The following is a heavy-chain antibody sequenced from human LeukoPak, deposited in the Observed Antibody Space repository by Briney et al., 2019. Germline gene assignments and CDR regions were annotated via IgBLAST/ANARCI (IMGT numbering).Heavy chain of an antibody. CDR2: IIGSAVNT. CDR3: AKYTSGTSYRGLDQ. D-gene: IGHD3-10*01. V-gene: IGHV3-23*01. CDR1: GLTVSSYA. J-gene: IGHJ4*02. Sequence: TGGSLRFSCGASGLTVSSYAMSWVRQAPGKGLEWVSTIIGSAVNTYYADSVKGRFTISRDDSKNTVYLQMNSLRAEDTAVYSCAKYTSGTSYRGLDQWGQGTLVTVSS.